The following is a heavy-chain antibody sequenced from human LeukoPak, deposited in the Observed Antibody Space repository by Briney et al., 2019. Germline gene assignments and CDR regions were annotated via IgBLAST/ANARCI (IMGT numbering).Heavy chain of an antibody. CDR1: GFTFSSYE. V-gene: IGHV3-48*03. CDR3: ARESSGTPDY. J-gene: IGHJ4*02. CDR2: ISSSGSTI. D-gene: IGHD3-22*01. Sequence: GGSLRLSCAASGFTFSSYEMNWVRQAPGKGLEWVSYISSSGSTIYYADSVKGRFTISRDNAKKSLYLQMNSLRAEDTAAYYCARESSGTPDYWGQGTLVTVSS.